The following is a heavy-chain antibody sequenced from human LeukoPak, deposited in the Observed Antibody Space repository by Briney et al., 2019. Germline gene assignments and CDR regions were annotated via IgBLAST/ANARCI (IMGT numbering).Heavy chain of an antibody. D-gene: IGHD5-18*01. V-gene: IGHV1-8*01. Sequence: ASVKVSCKASGYTFTSYDINWVRQATGQGLEWMGWMNPNSGNTGYAQKFQGRVTMTRNTSISTAYMELSSLRSEDTAVYYCARGRRQLWYYYYYYMDVWGKGTTVTISS. CDR3: ARGRRQLWYYYYYYMDV. CDR2: MNPNSGNT. CDR1: GYTFTSYD. J-gene: IGHJ6*03.